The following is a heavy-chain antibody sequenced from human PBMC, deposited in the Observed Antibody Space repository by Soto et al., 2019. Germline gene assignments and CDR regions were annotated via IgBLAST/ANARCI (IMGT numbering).Heavy chain of an antibody. Sequence: EMQLVESGGGLVQPGQSLRLSCAASGFVFSNYWMHWVRQTPGKGLVWVSRINGDGSSTSYADSVRGRFTISRDNAKNALYLQMDSLRTEDTALYYCARLRVDGDAVPGGQGTLVTVFS. V-gene: IGHV3-74*01. CDR3: ARLRVDGDAVP. CDR1: GFVFSNYW. J-gene: IGHJ5*02. CDR2: INGDGSST. D-gene: IGHD4-17*01.